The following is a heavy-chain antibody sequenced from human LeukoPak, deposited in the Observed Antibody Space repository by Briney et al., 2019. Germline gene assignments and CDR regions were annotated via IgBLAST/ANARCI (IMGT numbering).Heavy chain of an antibody. D-gene: IGHD2/OR15-2a*01. CDR2: ISAYNGNT. J-gene: IGHJ4*02. Sequence: ASVKVSCKASGYTFTGYGISWVRQAPGQGLEWMGWISAYNGNTNYAQKLQGRVTMTTDTSTSTAYMELRSLRSDDTAVYYCARVRTSRTLIHANYFDYWGQGTLVTVSS. CDR3: ARVRTSRTLIHANYFDY. CDR1: GYTFTGYG. V-gene: IGHV1-18*01.